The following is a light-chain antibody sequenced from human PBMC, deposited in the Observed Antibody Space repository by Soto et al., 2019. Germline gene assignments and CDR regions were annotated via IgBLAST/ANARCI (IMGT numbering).Light chain of an antibody. J-gene: IGKJ1*01. CDR3: QQYKNWPPRT. CDR2: GAS. V-gene: IGKV3-15*01. CDR1: QSVSSSY. Sequence: EIVLTQSPGTLSLSPGERATLSCRASQSVSSSYLAWYQQKPGQAPRLLIYGASNRATGIPARFSGSGSGTEFTLTISSLQSEDFAVYYCQQYKNWPPRTFGQGTKVDIK.